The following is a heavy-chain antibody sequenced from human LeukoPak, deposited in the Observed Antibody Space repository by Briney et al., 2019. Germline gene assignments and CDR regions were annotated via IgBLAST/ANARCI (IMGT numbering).Heavy chain of an antibody. CDR2: MSDSGST. CDR3: ARSSIMYYDFWSGYYWPYFDY. Sequence: SETLSLTCTVSGDSILSYSWSWIRQPPGKGLEWIGYMSDSGSTNYNPSLKSRVITSVDTSKNHFSLKLSSVTAADTAVYYCARSSIMYYDFWSGYYWPYFDYWGQGTLVTVSS. V-gene: IGHV4-59*01. J-gene: IGHJ4*02. CDR1: GDSILSYS. D-gene: IGHD3-3*01.